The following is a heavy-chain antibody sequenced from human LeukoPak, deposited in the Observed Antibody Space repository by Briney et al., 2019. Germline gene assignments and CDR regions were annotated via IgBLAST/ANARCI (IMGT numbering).Heavy chain of an antibody. CDR2: INPSGGST. CDR1: GYTFTSYG. CDR3: ARGGSVAATPDLHY. J-gene: IGHJ4*02. D-gene: IGHD2-15*01. Sequence: GASVKVSCKASGYTFTSYGISWVRQAPGQGLEWMGIINPSGGSTSYAQKFQGRVTMTRDTSTSTVYMELSSLGSEDTAVYYCARGGSVAATPDLHYWGQGTLVTVSS. V-gene: IGHV1-46*01.